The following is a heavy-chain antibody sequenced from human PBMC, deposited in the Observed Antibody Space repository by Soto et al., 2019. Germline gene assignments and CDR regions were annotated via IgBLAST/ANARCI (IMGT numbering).Heavy chain of an antibody. Sequence: PLETLSLTCTVSGGSISSSSYYWGWIRQPPGKGLEWIGSTYYSGSTYYNPSLKSRVTISVDTSKNQFSLKLSSVTAADTAVYYCARTVYGDFDYWGQGTLVTVSS. CDR2: TYYSGST. V-gene: IGHV4-39*07. CDR1: GGSISSSSYY. J-gene: IGHJ4*02. D-gene: IGHD4-17*01. CDR3: ARTVYGDFDY.